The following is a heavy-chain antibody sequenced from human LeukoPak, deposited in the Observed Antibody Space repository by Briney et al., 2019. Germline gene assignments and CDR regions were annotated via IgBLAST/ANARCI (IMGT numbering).Heavy chain of an antibody. J-gene: IGHJ4*02. Sequence: GESLKISCKGSGYRFTSYWIGWVRPLPGKGPEGTGIIYPGDSDTRYSPSFQGQVTISADKSISTAYLQWSSLKASDTAMYYCARQYSSSSPSEYWGQGTLVTVSS. CDR1: GYRFTSYW. CDR3: ARQYSSSSPSEY. D-gene: IGHD6-6*01. CDR2: IYPGDSDT. V-gene: IGHV5-51*01.